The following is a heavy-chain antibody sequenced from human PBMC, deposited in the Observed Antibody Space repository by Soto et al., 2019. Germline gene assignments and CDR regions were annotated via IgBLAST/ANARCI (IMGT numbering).Heavy chain of an antibody. CDR3: AKGGVTNRNGWFDP. V-gene: IGHV3-23*01. Sequence: EVQLLESGGGLVQPGGSLRLSCAASGVTFSSYAMSWVRQAPGKGLEWVSAISSSGGSTYYADSVQGRFTISRDNSKNTLSLQMNSLRAEDTALYYCAKGGVTNRNGWFDPWGQGTLVTVSS. CDR1: GVTFSSYA. J-gene: IGHJ5*02. CDR2: ISSSGGST. D-gene: IGHD1-20*01.